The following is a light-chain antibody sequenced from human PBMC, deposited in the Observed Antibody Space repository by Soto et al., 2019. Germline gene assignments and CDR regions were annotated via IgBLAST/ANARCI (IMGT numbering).Light chain of an antibody. J-gene: IGKJ4*01. Sequence: DIQMTQSPSSLSASLGDRVTITCRASQGISKYLAWYQQKPGKVPKLLIYAASTLQSGVPSRFSGSGSETEFTLTISSLQPEDVASYYGQKYNSAPLTFGGGTKVEIK. CDR2: AAS. CDR1: QGISKY. CDR3: QKYNSAPLT. V-gene: IGKV1-27*01.